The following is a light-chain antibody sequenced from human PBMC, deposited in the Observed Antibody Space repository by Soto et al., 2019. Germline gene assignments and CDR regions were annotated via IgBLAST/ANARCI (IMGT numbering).Light chain of an antibody. J-gene: IGLJ2*01. CDR3: RSYTSSRTHVV. V-gene: IGLV2-14*03. CDR2: DVS. Sequence: QSALTQPASVSGSPGQSITISCTGTSADVGGYNFVSWYQHHPGKAPKLMIYDVSNRPSGVSNRFSGSKSGNTASLTISGLQAEDEADYYCRSYTSSRTHVVFGGGTKLTVL. CDR1: SADVGGYNF.